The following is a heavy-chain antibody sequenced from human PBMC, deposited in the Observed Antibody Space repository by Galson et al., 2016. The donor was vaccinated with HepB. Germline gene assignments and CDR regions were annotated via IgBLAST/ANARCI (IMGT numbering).Heavy chain of an antibody. CDR3: ARGTYLFRYWYFTL. Sequence: SETLSLTCNVSGDSVSGGIYYWSWIRQPPGKGLEWIGYIYYSGSTYYDPSLKSRVTISVNTSKNQFSLTVRSVTAADTAVYYCARGTYLFRYWYFTLWGRGTLVTVSS. D-gene: IGHD2-21*01. CDR2: IYYSGST. V-gene: IGHV4-61*01. J-gene: IGHJ2*01. CDR1: GDSVSGGIYY.